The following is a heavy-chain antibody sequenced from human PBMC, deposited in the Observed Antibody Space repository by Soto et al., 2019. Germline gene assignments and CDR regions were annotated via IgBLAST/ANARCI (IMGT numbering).Heavy chain of an antibody. Sequence: ASVKVSCKASGGTFSSYAISWVRQAPGQGLEWMGWINPNSGGTNYAQKFQGRVTMTRDTSISTAYMELSRLRSDDTAVYYCARGGIVVVPAAKVGYWGQGTLVTVSS. J-gene: IGHJ4*02. CDR1: GGTFSSYA. CDR3: ARGGIVVVPAAKVGY. CDR2: INPNSGGT. D-gene: IGHD2-2*01. V-gene: IGHV1-2*02.